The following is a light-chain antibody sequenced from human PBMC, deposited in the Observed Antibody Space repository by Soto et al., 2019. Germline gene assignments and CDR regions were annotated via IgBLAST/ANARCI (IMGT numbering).Light chain of an antibody. CDR1: SGHSSYA. J-gene: IGLJ2*01. CDR2: LSSDGSH. V-gene: IGLV4-69*01. CDR3: QTWDTGARVV. Sequence: VLTQSPSASASLGASVKLTCTLSSGHSSYAIAWHQQPPEKGPRYLMKLSSDGSHSKGDGIPDRFSGSSSGAERYLTISRRQSEDEADDYCQTWDTGARVVFGGGTKLTVL.